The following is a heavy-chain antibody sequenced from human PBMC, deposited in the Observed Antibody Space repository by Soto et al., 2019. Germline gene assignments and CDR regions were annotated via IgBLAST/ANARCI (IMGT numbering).Heavy chain of an antibody. CDR2: IYHSGST. V-gene: IGHV4-30-2*01. D-gene: IGHD1-26*01. J-gene: IGHJ4*02. CDR3: ARLSGSYNDRYFDY. CDR1: GGSISSGGYS. Sequence: PSETLSLTCAVSGGSISSGGYSWSWIRQPPGKGLEWIGYIYHSGSTYYNPSLKSRVTISVDRSKNQFSLKLSSVTAADTAVYYCARLSGSYNDRYFDYWGQGTLVTVSS.